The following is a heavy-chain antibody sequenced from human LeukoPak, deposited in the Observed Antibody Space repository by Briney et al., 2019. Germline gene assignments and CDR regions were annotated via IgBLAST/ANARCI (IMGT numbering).Heavy chain of an antibody. J-gene: IGHJ3*02. CDR1: GGSISGSNW. CDR3: ARLNYYDSSGYYALDAFDI. CDR2: VHYSGRT. V-gene: IGHV4-4*02. D-gene: IGHD3-22*01. Sequence: SETLSLTCAVSGGSISGSNWWNWVRQSPGKGLEWIGEVHYSGRTNYNPSLKSRVTISVDTSKNQFSLKLSSVTAADTAVYYCARLNYYDSSGYYALDAFDIWGQGTMVTVSS.